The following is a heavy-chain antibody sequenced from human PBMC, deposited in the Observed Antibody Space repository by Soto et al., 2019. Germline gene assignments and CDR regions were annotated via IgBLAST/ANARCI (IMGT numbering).Heavy chain of an antibody. V-gene: IGHV3-53*01. D-gene: IGHD5-18*01. Sequence: GGSLRLSCVVSGFTFNTYWMSWVRQAPGKGLEWVSFIYSSGSTYYADSVKGRFTISRDNFKNTLYLQMNSLRAEDTAVYYCARGYSYTQPVFDYWGLGTLVTVSS. CDR1: GFTFNTYW. CDR2: IYSSGST. J-gene: IGHJ4*02. CDR3: ARGYSYTQPVFDY.